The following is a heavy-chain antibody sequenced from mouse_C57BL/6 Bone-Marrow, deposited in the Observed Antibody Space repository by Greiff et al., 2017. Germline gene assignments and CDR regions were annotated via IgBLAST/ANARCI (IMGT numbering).Heavy chain of an antibody. CDR3: ARSPYYYGSSTIDY. CDR2: IYPGSGST. Sequence: QVQLQQPGAELVKPGASVKMSCKASGYTFTSYWITWVKQRPGQGLEWIGDIYPGSGSTNYNEKFKSKDTLTVDTSSSTAYMQLSSLTSEDSAVYYCARSPYYYGSSTIDYWGKGTTLTVSS. J-gene: IGHJ2*01. V-gene: IGHV1-55*01. D-gene: IGHD1-1*01. CDR1: GYTFTSYW.